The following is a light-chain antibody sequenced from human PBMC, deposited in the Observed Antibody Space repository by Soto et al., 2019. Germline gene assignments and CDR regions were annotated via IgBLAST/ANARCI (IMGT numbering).Light chain of an antibody. CDR3: QQYGSSRT. CDR2: GAS. J-gene: IGKJ1*01. V-gene: IGKV3-20*01. Sequence: EIVLTQSPGTLSLSPGERATLSCRASQSVSSSYLAWYQQKPGQAPRLLIYGASSRATGIPDTFSGSGSGADFTLSISRLEPEDFAVYYCQQYGSSRTFGQGTKGEIK. CDR1: QSVSSSY.